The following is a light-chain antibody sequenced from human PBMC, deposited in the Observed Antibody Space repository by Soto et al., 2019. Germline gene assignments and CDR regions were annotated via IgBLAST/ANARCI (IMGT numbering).Light chain of an antibody. J-gene: IGKJ1*01. CDR1: QSISSW. V-gene: IGKV1-5*03. CDR2: KAS. Sequence: DIQMTQSPSTLSASVGDRVTITCRASQSISSWLAWYQQKPGKAPKLLIYKASSLESGVPSRFSGSGSGTEFTLGISGLQPDDFATYYCQQYNSYPWTLGQGTKVEIK. CDR3: QQYNSYPWT.